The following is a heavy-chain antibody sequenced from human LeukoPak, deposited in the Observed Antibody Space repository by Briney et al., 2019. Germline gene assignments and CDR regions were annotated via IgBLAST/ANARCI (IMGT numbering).Heavy chain of an antibody. Sequence: PSETLSLTCTVSGGSISSYYWSWIRQPPGKGLEWIGYIYYSGSTNYNPSLKSRVTISVDTSKNQFSLKLSSVTAADTAVHYCARVDPDSSSTLEVFDYWGQGTLVTVSS. J-gene: IGHJ4*02. CDR2: IYYSGST. D-gene: IGHD6-6*01. CDR3: ARVDPDSSSTLEVFDY. V-gene: IGHV4-59*01. CDR1: GGSISSYY.